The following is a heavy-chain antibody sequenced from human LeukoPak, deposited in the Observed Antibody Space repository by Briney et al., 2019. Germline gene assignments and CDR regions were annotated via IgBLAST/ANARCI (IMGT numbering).Heavy chain of an antibody. J-gene: IGHJ3*02. D-gene: IGHD5-12*01. V-gene: IGHV4-34*01. CDR3: ARTFMEDSDNDNWALDI. CDR1: GGSFSGYY. CDR2: INHSGST. Sequence: SETLSLTCAVYGGSFSGYYCSWIRQPPGKGLEWIGEINHSGSTNYNPSLKSRVTISVDTSKNQFSLKLSSVTAADTAVYYCARTFMEDSDNDNWALDIWGQGKMVTVSS.